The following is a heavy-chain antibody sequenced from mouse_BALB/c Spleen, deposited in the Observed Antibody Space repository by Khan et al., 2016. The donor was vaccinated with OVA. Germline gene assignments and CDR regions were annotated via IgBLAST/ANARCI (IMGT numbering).Heavy chain of an antibody. J-gene: IGHJ3*01. CDR3: TRRETARATLWLAY. D-gene: IGHD3-2*01. CDR2: NNTSNGGT. V-gene: IGHV1S81*02. Sequence: QVRLQQSGAELVKPGASVTLSCKASGYTFTSYYMYWLKQRPGQGLEWIGENNTSNGGTNFNEKFKSKATLTVDKSSSTAYMQLSSLTSEDSAVYYCTRRETARATLWLAYWGQGTLVTVSS. CDR1: GYTFTSYY.